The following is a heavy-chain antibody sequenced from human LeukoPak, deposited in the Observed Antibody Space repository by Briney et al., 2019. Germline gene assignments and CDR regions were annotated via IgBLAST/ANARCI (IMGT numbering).Heavy chain of an antibody. Sequence: GRSLRLSCTTSGFTFGDYAMSWVRQAPGKGLEWVGFIRSKAYGATTEYAASVKGRFTISRDDSKSIAYLQMNSLKTDDTAVYYCSIAAADYWGQGTLVTVSS. CDR2: IRSKAYGATT. D-gene: IGHD6-13*01. CDR1: GFTFGDYA. CDR3: SIAAADY. V-gene: IGHV3-49*04. J-gene: IGHJ4*02.